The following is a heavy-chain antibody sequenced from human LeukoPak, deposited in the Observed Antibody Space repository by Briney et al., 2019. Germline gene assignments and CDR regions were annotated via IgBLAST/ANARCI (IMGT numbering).Heavy chain of an antibody. J-gene: IGHJ6*03. Sequence: GSSVKVSXKASGGTFRTYAISWLRQAPGQGLEWMGGIIPIYGIANYAQKLRGRVTITADESTSTSYMEVNGLRSEDTAVYYCAREATPQTSTLYYYYYYMDVWGNGTPVTVSS. CDR1: GGTFRTYA. CDR2: IIPIYGIA. D-gene: IGHD1/OR15-1a*01. V-gene: IGHV1-69*01. CDR3: AREATPQTSTLYYYYYYMDV.